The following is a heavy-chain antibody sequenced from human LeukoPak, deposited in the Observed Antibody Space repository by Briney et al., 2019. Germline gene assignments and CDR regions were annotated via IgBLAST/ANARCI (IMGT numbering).Heavy chain of an antibody. J-gene: IGHJ6*02. CDR3: ARDLHYYVAVDV. D-gene: IGHD3-10*02. CDR1: GFTFSAYA. V-gene: IGHV3-23*01. Sequence: QPGGSLRLSCVASGFTFSAYAMTWVRQAPGQGLEWVSSIGSDNKPHYSESVKGRFAISRDNSKSMLFLQLNSLRAEDTALYYCARDLHYYVAVDVWGQGTTVTVSS. CDR2: IGSDNKP.